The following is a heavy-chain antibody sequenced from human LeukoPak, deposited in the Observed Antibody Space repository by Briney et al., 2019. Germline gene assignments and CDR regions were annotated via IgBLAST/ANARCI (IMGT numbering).Heavy chain of an antibody. D-gene: IGHD6-19*01. CDR2: IIPIFGTA. Sequence: SVKVSCKASGCTFSSYAISWVRQAPGQGLEWMGGIIPIFGTANYAQKFQGRVTITTDESTSTAYMELSSLRSEDTAVYYCARDKMYSSGWALDYWGQGTLVTVSS. J-gene: IGHJ4*02. CDR3: ARDKMYSSGWALDY. CDR1: GCTFSSYA. V-gene: IGHV1-69*05.